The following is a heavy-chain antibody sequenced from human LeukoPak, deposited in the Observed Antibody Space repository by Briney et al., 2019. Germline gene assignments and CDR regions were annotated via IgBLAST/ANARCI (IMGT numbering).Heavy chain of an antibody. CDR2: ISGSGGST. CDR1: GFTFSSYA. CDR3: AKVGGYCSSTSCYTGGNFDY. V-gene: IGHV3-23*01. J-gene: IGHJ4*02. D-gene: IGHD2-2*02. Sequence: GSLRLSCAASGFTFSSYAMSWVRQAPGKGLEWVSAISGSGGSTYYADSVKGRFTISRDNSKNTLYLQMNSLRAEDTAVYYCAKVGGYCSSTSCYTGGNFDYWGQGTLVTVSS.